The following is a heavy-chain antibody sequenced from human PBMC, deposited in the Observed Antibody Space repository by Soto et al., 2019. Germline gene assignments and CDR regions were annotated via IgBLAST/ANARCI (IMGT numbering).Heavy chain of an antibody. V-gene: IGHV1-69*06. CDR1: GRTFSSYP. CDR2: TNGNLGTG. J-gene: IGHJ4*02. CDR3: ARRDSHGFFRYFDN. D-gene: IGHD3-10*01. Sequence: QVQLVQSGAEVKRPGSSMKVSCRASGRTFSSYPISWVRQAPGQGLEWMGGTNGNLGTGNYAQKFRGRLTITTDISTTTAYMELSSLTSEDTAVYYCARRDSHGFFRYFDNWGQGTLVTVSS.